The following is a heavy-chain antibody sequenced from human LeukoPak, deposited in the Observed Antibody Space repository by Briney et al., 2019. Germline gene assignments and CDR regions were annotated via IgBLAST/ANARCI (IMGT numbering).Heavy chain of an antibody. J-gene: IGHJ4*02. CDR2: IYYSDST. D-gene: IGHD2-21*01. Sequence: PSETLSLTCTVYGGSISSGGFYWSWIRQPPGKGLEWIGYIYYSDSTYYNPSLESRVTISVDTSKKQFSLKLSSVTAADTAVYYCARGNGDYYLDYWGQGTLVTVSS. V-gene: IGHV4-31*03. CDR3: ARGNGDYYLDY. CDR1: GGSISSGGFY.